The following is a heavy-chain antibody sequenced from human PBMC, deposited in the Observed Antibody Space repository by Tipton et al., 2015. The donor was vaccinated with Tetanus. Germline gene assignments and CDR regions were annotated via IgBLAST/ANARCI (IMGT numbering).Heavy chain of an antibody. D-gene: IGHD1-26*01. Sequence: TLSLTCTVSGGSISSGGYYWTWIRQHPGKGLEWIGDIYYSGSTYYNPSLKSRVSISVDTSNNQISVNLNSVTAADTAVYYCARDQARGARGWNYFDYWGQGALVTVSS. CDR3: ARDQARGARGWNYFDY. CDR1: GGSISSGGYY. V-gene: IGHV4-31*03. J-gene: IGHJ4*02. CDR2: IYYSGST.